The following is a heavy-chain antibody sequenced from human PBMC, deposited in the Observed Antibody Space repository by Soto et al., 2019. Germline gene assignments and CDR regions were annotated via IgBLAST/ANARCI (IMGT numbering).Heavy chain of an antibody. Sequence: ASVKACCKACGYTFTNYYLHWVRQAPGQGLEWMGWISPRTGGTKYAQTFQGRVTLTRDTSITTAYMELSSLRSDDTAVYYCARAPGLDTIPYWDLYFWG. CDR2: ISPRTGGT. CDR1: GYTFTNYY. V-gene: IGHV1-2*02. CDR3: ARAPGLDTIPYWDLYF. D-gene: IGHD2-2*02. J-gene: IGHJ2*01.